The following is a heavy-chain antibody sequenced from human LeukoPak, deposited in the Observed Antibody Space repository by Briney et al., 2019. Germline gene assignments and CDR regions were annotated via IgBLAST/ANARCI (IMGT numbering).Heavy chain of an antibody. CDR1: GYTFTSYA. CDR3: AKAPYFFSGSYDPPDY. V-gene: IGHV1-8*02. Sequence: ASVKVSCKASGYTFTSYAMNWVRQAPGQGLEWMGWMNPNSGNTGYAQKFQGRVTMTRNTSISTAYMELSSLRAEDTAMFYCAKAPYFFSGSYDPPDYWGQGTLVTVSS. J-gene: IGHJ4*02. CDR2: MNPNSGNT. D-gene: IGHD1-26*01.